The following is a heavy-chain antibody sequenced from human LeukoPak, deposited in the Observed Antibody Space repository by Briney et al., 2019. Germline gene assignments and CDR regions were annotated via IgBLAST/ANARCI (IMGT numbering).Heavy chain of an antibody. CDR1: GFTFSSYA. CDR3: ARYSGSSINKYYFDY. D-gene: IGHD1-26*01. J-gene: IGHJ4*02. V-gene: IGHV3-30*04. CDR2: ISYDGSNK. Sequence: PGGSLRLSCAASGFTFSSYAMHWVRQAPGKGLEWVAVISYDGSNKYYADSVKGRFTISRDNSKNSLYLQMNSLRAEDTAVYYCARYSGSSINKYYFDYWGQGTLVTVSS.